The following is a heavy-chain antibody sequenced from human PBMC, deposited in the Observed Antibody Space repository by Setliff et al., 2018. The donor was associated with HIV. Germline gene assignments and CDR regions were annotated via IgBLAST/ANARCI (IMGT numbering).Heavy chain of an antibody. D-gene: IGHD4-17*01. CDR2: MRYDGSDE. CDR1: GFTLSRRD. J-gene: IGHJ4*02. Sequence: SGGSLRLSCAASGFTLSRRDMHWVRQAPGKGLEWVAFMRYDGSDECYVDSVKGRFTISRDSSMNTLYLQMNSLRAEDTAVYYCAREGSYGIDCWGQGTLVTVSS. V-gene: IGHV3-30*02. CDR3: AREGSYGIDC.